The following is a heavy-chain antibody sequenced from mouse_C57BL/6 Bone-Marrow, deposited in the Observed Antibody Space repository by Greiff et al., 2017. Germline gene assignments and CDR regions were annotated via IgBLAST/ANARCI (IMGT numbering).Heavy chain of an antibody. D-gene: IGHD2-2*01. V-gene: IGHV1-59*01. CDR3: ARWGGYHGYFDV. Sequence: QVQLQQPGAELVRPGTSVKLSCKASGYTFTSYWMHWVKQRPGQGLEWIGVIDPSDSYTNYNQKFKGKATLTVDTSSSTAYMQLSSLTSEDSAVYYCARWGGYHGYFDVWGTGTTVTVSS. CDR1: GYTFTSYW. CDR2: IDPSDSYT. J-gene: IGHJ1*03.